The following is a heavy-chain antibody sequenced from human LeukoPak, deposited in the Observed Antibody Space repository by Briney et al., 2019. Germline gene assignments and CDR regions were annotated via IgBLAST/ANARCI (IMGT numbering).Heavy chain of an antibody. J-gene: IGHJ5*02. V-gene: IGHV3-23*01. Sequence: GGSLRLSCAASGFTFSSYAMSWVRQAPGKGLEWVSAISGSGGSTYYADSVKGRFTISRDNSKNTLYLQMNSLRAEDTAVYYCAKELGTYYYDSSGYYPSWGQGTLVTVSS. CDR3: AKELGTYYYDSSGYYPS. CDR2: ISGSGGST. CDR1: GFTFSSYA. D-gene: IGHD3-22*01.